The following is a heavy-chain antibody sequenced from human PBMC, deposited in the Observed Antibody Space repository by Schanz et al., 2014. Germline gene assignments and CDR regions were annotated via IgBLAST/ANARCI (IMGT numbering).Heavy chain of an antibody. D-gene: IGHD3-10*01. CDR2: ISYDGSSK. J-gene: IGHJ6*02. V-gene: IGHV3-33*08. CDR1: GFTFSGYS. CDR3: ARDLSYYTSGSYGY. Sequence: VQLVESGGGVVQPGRSLRLSCAASGFTFSGYSMNWVRQAPGKGLEWVALISYDGSSKNHADSVQGRFTISRDNSKNALYLQMDSLRAEDTAVYYCARDLSYYTSGSYGYWGQGTTVTVSS.